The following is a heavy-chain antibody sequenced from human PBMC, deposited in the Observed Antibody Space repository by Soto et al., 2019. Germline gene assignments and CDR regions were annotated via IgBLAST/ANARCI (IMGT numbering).Heavy chain of an antibody. CDR2: FDPEDGET. D-gene: IGHD3-22*01. V-gene: IGHV1-24*01. CDR3: ATPFYDSSGYYYSSAFDI. CDR1: GYTLTELS. Sequence: ASVKVSCKVSGYTLTELSMHWLRQAPGKGLEWMGGFDPEDGETIYAQKFQGRVTMTGDTSTDTAYMELSSLRSEDTAVYYCATPFYDSSGYYYSSAFDIWGQGTMVTVSS. J-gene: IGHJ3*02.